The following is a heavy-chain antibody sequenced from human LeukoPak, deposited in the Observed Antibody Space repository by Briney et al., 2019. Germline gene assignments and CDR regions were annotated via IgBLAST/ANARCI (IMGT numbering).Heavy chain of an antibody. CDR2: INTNTGNP. D-gene: IGHD2-8*01. J-gene: IGHJ3*02. Sequence: RRAAVKVSCKASGYTFTSYAMNWVRQAPGQGREWMGWINTNTGNPTYAQGFTGRFVFSLDTSVSTAYLQISSLKAEDTAVYYCASVDSLGVNIWGQGTMVTVSS. CDR1: GYTFTSYA. CDR3: ASVDSLGVNI. V-gene: IGHV7-4-1*02.